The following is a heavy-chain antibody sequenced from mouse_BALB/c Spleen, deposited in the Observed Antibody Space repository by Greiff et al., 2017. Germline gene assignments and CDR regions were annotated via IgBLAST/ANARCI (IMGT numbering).Heavy chain of an antibody. CDR2: INPSNGGT. Sequence: VQLQQSGPELEKPGASVKISCKASGYSFTGYNMNWVKQRPGQGLEWIGGINPSNGGTNFNEKFKSKATLTVDKSSSTAYMQLSSLTSEDSAVYYCTRSGTTAAWFAYWGQGTLVTVSA. D-gene: IGHD1-2*01. V-gene: IGHV1-42*01. CDR1: GYSFTGYN. J-gene: IGHJ3*01. CDR3: TRSGTTAAWFAY.